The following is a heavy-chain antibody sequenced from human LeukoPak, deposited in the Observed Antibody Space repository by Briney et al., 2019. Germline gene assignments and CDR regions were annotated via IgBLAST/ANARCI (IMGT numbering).Heavy chain of an antibody. D-gene: IGHD3-22*01. V-gene: IGHV4-59*12. CDR1: GDSISSYY. CDR3: ARVGYYDSSGYPDAFDI. J-gene: IGHJ3*02. CDR2: IYYSGST. Sequence: SETLSLTCTVSGDSISSYYWNWIRQPPGKGLEWIGFIYYSGSTNYNPSLRSRVTISVDTSKNQFSLKLSSVTAADTAVYYCARVGYYDSSGYPDAFDIWGQGTMVTVSS.